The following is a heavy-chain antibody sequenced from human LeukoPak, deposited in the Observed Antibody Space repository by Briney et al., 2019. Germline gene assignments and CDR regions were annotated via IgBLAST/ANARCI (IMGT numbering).Heavy chain of an antibody. CDR3: ARDHSSSSSRGSYHFDY. V-gene: IGHV4-59*01. J-gene: IGHJ4*02. Sequence: SETLCLSCTVSRGSISSYSSGCIRQPPGKGLEWIGYIYYSGTTKYNPSLNSRVTISVDTSKNQFSLKLSSVTAADTAVYYCARDHSSSSSRGSYHFDYWGQGTLVTVSS. CDR2: IYYSGTT. CDR1: RGSISSYS. D-gene: IGHD6-6*01.